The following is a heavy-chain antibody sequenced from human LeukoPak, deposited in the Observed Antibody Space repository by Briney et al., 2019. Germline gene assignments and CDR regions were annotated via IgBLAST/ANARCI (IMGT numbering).Heavy chain of an antibody. J-gene: IGHJ6*02. D-gene: IGHD3-9*01. Sequence: SETLSLTCTVSGGSISSYYWSWIRQPPGKGLEWVGDIYYSGSTIYNTYLKRGGTISVKTSKNKSSRKLSSLTAADTAVYYCARETVDILTGYYGMDVWGQGTTVTVSS. CDR1: GGSISSYY. V-gene: IGHV4-59*01. CDR3: ARETVDILTGYYGMDV. CDR2: IYYSGST.